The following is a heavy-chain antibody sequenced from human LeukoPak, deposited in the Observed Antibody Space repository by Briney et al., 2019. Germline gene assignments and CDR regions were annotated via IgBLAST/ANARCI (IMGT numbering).Heavy chain of an antibody. V-gene: IGHV4-4*07. D-gene: IGHD3-10*01. CDR3: ARGRRYGSGSYTKDRNNWFDP. CDR2: IYTSGNT. J-gene: IGHJ5*02. CDR1: GVSISSYY. Sequence: NASETLSLTCTGSGVSISSYYWSWIRQPAGKGLEWIGRIYTSGNTNYNPSLKSRVTISGDTSKNQFSLRLSSVTAADTAVYYCARGRRYGSGSYTKDRNNWFDPWGQGTLVTVSS.